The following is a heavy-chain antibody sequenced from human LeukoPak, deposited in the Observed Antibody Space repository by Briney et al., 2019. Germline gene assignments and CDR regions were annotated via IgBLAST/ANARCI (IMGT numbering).Heavy chain of an antibody. V-gene: IGHV1-18*01. CDR1: GYTFTSYG. D-gene: IGHD1-26*01. CDR3: ARGARWELPRPYAFDV. CDR2: ISVYNGHT. J-gene: IGHJ3*01. Sequence: GASVKVSCKASGYTFTSYGISWVRQAPGQGLEWLGWISVYNGHTNYAQKLQGRVTMTTDTSTTTAYMELRTLRSDDTAVYYCARGARWELPRPYAFDVWGQGTVVTVSS.